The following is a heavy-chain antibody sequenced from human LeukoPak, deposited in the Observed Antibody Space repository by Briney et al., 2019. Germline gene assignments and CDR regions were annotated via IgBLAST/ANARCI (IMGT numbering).Heavy chain of an antibody. CDR3: AKVGDSGWYFDY. J-gene: IGHJ4*02. V-gene: IGHV3-23*01. CDR2: IFASGGDT. Sequence: GGSLRLSCAASGLTFSNYAMMWVRQAPGKGLEWVSAIFASGGDTRYADSVRGRFTISRENSKNPLYLQMNSLRAEATAVYYCAKVGDSGWYFDYWGQGTLVTVSS. D-gene: IGHD3-16*01. CDR1: GLTFSNYA.